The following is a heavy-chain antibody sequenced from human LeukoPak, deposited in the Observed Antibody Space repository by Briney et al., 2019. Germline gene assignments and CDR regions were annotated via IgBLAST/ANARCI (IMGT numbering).Heavy chain of an antibody. CDR3: AGGTDIVAAIPYDY. D-gene: IGHD5-12*01. J-gene: IGHJ4*02. V-gene: IGHV1-46*01. CDR1: GFTFSNYA. Sequence: PGGSLRLSCAASGFTFSNYAMHWVRQAPGQGLEWMGIINPGGGTTAHAQKFQGRVTMTRDTSTSTVYMELSSLRSEDTAVYYCAGGTDIVAAIPYDYWGQGTLVTVSS. CDR2: INPGGGTT.